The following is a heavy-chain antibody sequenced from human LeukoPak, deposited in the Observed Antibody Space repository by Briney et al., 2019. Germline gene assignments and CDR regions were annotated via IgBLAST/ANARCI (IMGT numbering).Heavy chain of an antibody. Sequence: GASVKVSCKVSGYTLTELSMHWVRQAPGKGLEWMGGFDPEDGETIYAQKFQGRVTMTEDTSTDTAYMELSSLRSEDTAVYYCATATLINYYGSESYSYWGQGTLVTVSS. CDR2: FDPEDGET. V-gene: IGHV1-24*01. CDR1: GYTLTELS. CDR3: ATATLINYYGSESYSY. D-gene: IGHD3-10*01. J-gene: IGHJ4*02.